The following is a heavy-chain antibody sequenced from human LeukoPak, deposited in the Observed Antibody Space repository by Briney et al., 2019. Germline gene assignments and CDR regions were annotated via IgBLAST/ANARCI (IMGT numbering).Heavy chain of an antibody. CDR2: IYYSGST. CDR3: ARGPGYDFWSGLDY. CDR1: GGSISSYY. J-gene: IGHJ4*02. V-gene: IGHV4-59*01. Sequence: PSETLSLTCTVSGGSISSYYWSWIRQPPGKGLEWIGYIYYSGSTNYNPSLKSRVTISVDTSKNQFSLKLSSVTAADTAVYYCARGPGYDFWSGLDYWGQGTLVTVSS. D-gene: IGHD3-3*01.